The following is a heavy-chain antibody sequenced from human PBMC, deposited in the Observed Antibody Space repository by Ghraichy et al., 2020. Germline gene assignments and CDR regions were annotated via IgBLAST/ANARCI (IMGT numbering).Heavy chain of an antibody. CDR1: GGSFSGYY. V-gene: IGHV4-34*01. Sequence: SETLSLTCAVYGGSFSGYYWSWIRQPPGKGLEWIGEINHSGSTNYNPSLKSRVTISVDTSKNQFSLKLSSVTAADTAVYYCARLLGGRITMVRFGHDNWFDPWGQGTLVTVSS. D-gene: IGHD3-10*01. J-gene: IGHJ5*02. CDR3: ARLLGGRITMVRFGHDNWFDP. CDR2: INHSGST.